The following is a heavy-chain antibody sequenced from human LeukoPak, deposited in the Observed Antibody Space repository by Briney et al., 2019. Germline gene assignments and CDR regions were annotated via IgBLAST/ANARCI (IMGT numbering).Heavy chain of an antibody. Sequence: GGSLRLSCAASGYTFSSYAMSWVRQAPGKGLEWVSAISGSGGSTYYADSVKGRFTISRDNSKNTLYLQMNSLRAEDTAVYYCAKDRSRVGATTAFDIWGQGTMVTVSS. CDR3: AKDRSRVGATTAFDI. J-gene: IGHJ3*02. CDR2: ISGSGGST. CDR1: GYTFSSYA. V-gene: IGHV3-23*01. D-gene: IGHD1-26*01.